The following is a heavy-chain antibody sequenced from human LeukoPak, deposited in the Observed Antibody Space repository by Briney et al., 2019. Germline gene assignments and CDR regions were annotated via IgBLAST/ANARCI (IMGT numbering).Heavy chain of an antibody. CDR2: ISGSGNAI. D-gene: IGHD2-2*01. Sequence: GGSLRLSCAASGFSFSIYSMNWVRQAPGKGLERVSYISGSGNAIPYTDSVKGRFTISRDNAKNALYLQMNGLRAEDTAVYFCARDYLYAFDYWGRGTLVTVSS. CDR1: GFSFSIYS. V-gene: IGHV3-48*01. CDR3: ARDYLYAFDY. J-gene: IGHJ4*02.